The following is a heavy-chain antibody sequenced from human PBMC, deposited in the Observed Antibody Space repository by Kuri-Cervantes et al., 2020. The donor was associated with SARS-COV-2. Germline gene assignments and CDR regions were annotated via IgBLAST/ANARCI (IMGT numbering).Heavy chain of an antibody. Sequence: ASVKVSCKASGGTFSSYAISWVRQAPGQGLEWMGWISAYNGNTIYAQKLQGRVTMTTDTSTNTAYMELRSLRSDDTAVYYCARDLGWPVVGWFDPWGQGTLVTVSS. J-gene: IGHJ5*02. CDR2: ISAYNGNT. D-gene: IGHD2-15*01. CDR1: GGTFSSYA. V-gene: IGHV1-18*01. CDR3: ARDLGWPVVGWFDP.